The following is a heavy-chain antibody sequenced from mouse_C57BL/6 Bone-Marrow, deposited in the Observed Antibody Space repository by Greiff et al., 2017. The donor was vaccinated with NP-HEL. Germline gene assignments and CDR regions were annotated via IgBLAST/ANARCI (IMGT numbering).Heavy chain of an antibody. CDR2: IDPSDSDT. Sequence: QVQLQQPGAELVRPGSSVKLSCKASGYTFTSYWMHWVKQRPIQGLEWIGNIDPSDSDTHYNQKFKDKATLTVDKSSSTAYMQLSSLTSEDSAVYYGARGGYFDYWGQGTTLTVSS. J-gene: IGHJ2*01. CDR1: GYTFTSYW. V-gene: IGHV1-52*01. CDR3: ARGGYFDY.